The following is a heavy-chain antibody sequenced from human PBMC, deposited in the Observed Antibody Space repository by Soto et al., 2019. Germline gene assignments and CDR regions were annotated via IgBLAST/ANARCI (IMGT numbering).Heavy chain of an antibody. CDR3: GRLSGSAAVDAFDI. Sequence: PGKGLEWIGYIYYSGSTNYNPSLKSRVTISVDTSKNQFSLKLSSVTAADTAVYYSGRLSGSAAVDAFDIWAQGIMPTVSS. CDR2: IYYSGST. J-gene: IGHJ3*02. V-gene: IGHV4-59*01. D-gene: IGHD6-13*01.